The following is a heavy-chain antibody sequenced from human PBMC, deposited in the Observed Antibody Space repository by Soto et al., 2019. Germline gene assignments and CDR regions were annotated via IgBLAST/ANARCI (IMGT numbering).Heavy chain of an antibody. V-gene: IGHV1-69*13. CDR3: ATGSFTSTGGRIGYHYDAMDV. Sequence: ASVKVSCKSSGGTFSSHSINWVRQAPGQGLEWMGGIIPIFGPANFAKKFQGRVTITADESTTTAYMELSSLTSEDTAVYYCATGSFTSTGGRIGYHYDAMDVWGQGTTVTVSS. CDR2: IIPIFGPA. CDR1: GGTFSSHS. D-gene: IGHD1-1*01. J-gene: IGHJ6*02.